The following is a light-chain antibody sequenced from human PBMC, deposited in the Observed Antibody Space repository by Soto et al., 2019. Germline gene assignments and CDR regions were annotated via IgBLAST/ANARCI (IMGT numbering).Light chain of an antibody. V-gene: IGKV3-20*01. J-gene: IGKJ1*01. CDR1: QSFTSTS. Sequence: EIVLTQSPGTLSLSPGERATLSCRASQSFTSTSLAWYQQKPGQAPRLLISGASRRAAGIPDRFSGSGSGTDFTLTISRLESGDIAVYYCQQYDSSPRTFGQGTKVDIK. CDR3: QQYDSSPRT. CDR2: GAS.